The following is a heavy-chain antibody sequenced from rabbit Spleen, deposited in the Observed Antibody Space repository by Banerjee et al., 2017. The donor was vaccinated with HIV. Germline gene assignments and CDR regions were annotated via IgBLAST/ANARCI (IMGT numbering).Heavy chain of an antibody. CDR2: TAGGASAFT. Sequence: QSLEESGGGLVQPEGSLTLTCTTSGFSFSSNDYMCWVRQAPGKGLEWIACTAGGASAFTYSATWAKGRFTCSKTSSTTVTLQMTSLTVADTATYFCARDTGSSFSSYGMDLWGQGTLVTVS. CDR3: ARDTGSSFSSYGMDL. J-gene: IGHJ6*01. D-gene: IGHD8-1*01. V-gene: IGHV1S40*01. CDR1: GFSFSSNDY.